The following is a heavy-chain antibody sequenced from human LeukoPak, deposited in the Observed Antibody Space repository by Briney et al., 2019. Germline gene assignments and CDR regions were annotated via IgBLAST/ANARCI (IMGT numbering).Heavy chain of an antibody. CDR2: IKSKTDGGTA. J-gene: IGHJ6*03. D-gene: IGHD4-11*01. CDR3: TTVFAEDYSNSYYYMDV. CDR1: GFTFSNAW. Sequence: GGSLRLSCVTSGFTFSNAWMSWVRQSPGKGLEWVGRIKSKTDGGTADYAAPVKGRFTISRDDSKNTLYLQMNSLKTEDTAVYYCTTVFAEDYSNSYYYMDVWGKGTTVTVSS. V-gene: IGHV3-15*01.